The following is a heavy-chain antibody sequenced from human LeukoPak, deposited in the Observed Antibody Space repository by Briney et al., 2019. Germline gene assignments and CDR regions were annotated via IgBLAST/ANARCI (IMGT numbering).Heavy chain of an antibody. J-gene: IGHJ4*02. CDR1: GFTFSSYA. Sequence: GGSLRLSCAASGFTFSSYAMSWVRQAPGKGLEWVSAISHTGSDTYYADSVKDRFSISRDNTKNTLYLQMNSLRAEDTALYYCAKRFYGSGSFYGNWGRGTLVTVSS. V-gene: IGHV3-23*01. CDR3: AKRFYGSGSFYGN. CDR2: ISHTGSDT. D-gene: IGHD3-10*01.